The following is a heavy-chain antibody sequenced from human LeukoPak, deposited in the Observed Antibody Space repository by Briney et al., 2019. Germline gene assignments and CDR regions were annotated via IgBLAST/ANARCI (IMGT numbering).Heavy chain of an antibody. CDR2: IYYSGST. V-gene: IGHV4-61*01. D-gene: IGHD2-15*01. Sequence: PSETLSLTCTVSGYSISSGYYWSWIRQPPGKGLEWIGYIYYSGSTNYNPSLKSRVTISVDTSKNQFSLKLSSVTAADTAVYYCASGRYCSGGSCYYDGGNQRKNAFDIWGQGTMVTVSS. J-gene: IGHJ3*02. CDR1: GYSISSGYY. CDR3: ASGRYCSGGSCYYDGGNQRKNAFDI.